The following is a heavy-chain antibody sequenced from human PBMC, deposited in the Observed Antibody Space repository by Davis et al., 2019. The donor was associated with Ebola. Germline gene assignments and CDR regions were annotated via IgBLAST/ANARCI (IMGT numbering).Heavy chain of an antibody. CDR1: GFTFSTYS. CDR3: ARDDDSSGRGFDP. Sequence: GESLKISCAASGFTFSTYSMSCVRQAPGKGLEWVSSISSDSDYIYYADSVKGRFTISRDNAKNSLYLQMNSLRAEDTAVYYCARDDDSSGRGFDPWGQGTLVTVSS. CDR2: ISSDSDYI. J-gene: IGHJ5*02. V-gene: IGHV3-21*01. D-gene: IGHD3-22*01.